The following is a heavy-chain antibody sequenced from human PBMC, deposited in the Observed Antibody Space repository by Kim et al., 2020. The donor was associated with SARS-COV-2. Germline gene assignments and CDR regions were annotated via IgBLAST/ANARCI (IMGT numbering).Heavy chain of an antibody. J-gene: IGHJ6*02. Sequence: PSLKSRVTMSVDTTKNQCSLFSLKLTSVTAADTAVYYCARDRWGDSYGIDVWGPGIAVTVSS. CDR3: ARDRWGDSYGIDV. V-gene: IGHV4-4*07. D-gene: IGHD3-16*01.